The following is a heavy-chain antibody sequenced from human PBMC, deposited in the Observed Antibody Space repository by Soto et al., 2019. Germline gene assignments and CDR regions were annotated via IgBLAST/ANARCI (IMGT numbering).Heavy chain of an antibody. CDR1: GFTFSSYA. D-gene: IGHD6-6*01. Sequence: GSLRLSCAASGFTFSSYAMSWVRQAPGNGLEWVSAISGSGGSTYYADSVKGRFTISRDNSKNTLYLQMNSLRAEDTAVYYCANSIAARSSWFDPWGQGTLVTVSS. J-gene: IGHJ5*02. CDR2: ISGSGGST. V-gene: IGHV3-23*01. CDR3: ANSIAARSSWFDP.